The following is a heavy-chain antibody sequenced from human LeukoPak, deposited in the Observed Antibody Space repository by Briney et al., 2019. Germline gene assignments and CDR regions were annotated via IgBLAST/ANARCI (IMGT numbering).Heavy chain of an antibody. CDR3: ARGSGNIVGATDWFDP. CDR1: GYTFTGYY. J-gene: IGHJ5*02. Sequence: GASVKVSCKASGYTFTGYYMHWVRQAPGQGLEWMGWINPNSGGTNYAQKFQGRVTMTRDTSISTAYMELSRLRSDDTAVYYCARGSGNIVGATDWFDPWGQGTLVTVSS. D-gene: IGHD1-26*01. CDR2: INPNSGGT. V-gene: IGHV1-2*02.